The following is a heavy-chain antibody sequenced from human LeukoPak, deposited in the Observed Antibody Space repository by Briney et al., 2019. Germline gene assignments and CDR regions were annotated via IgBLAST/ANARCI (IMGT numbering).Heavy chain of an antibody. CDR2: ISYDGSNK. D-gene: IGHD6-13*01. CDR1: GFTFSSYG. CDR3: AKDLLPRWYSSSSFDY. V-gene: IGHV3-30*18. J-gene: IGHJ4*02. Sequence: GGSLRLSCAASGFTFSSYGMHWVRQAPGKGLEWVAVISYDGSNKYYADSVKGRFTISRDNSKNTLYLQMNSLRAEDTAVYYCAKDLLPRWYSSSSFDYWGQGTLATVSS.